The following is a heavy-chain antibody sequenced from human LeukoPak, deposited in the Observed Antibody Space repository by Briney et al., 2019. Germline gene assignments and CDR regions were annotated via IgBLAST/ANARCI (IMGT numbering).Heavy chain of an antibody. J-gene: IGHJ5*02. CDR1: GFTFGSYW. V-gene: IGHV3-74*01. CDR3: AKTMVTPNWFDP. D-gene: IGHD2-21*02. Sequence: PGRSLRLSCAASGFTFGSYWMHWVRQAPGKGLVWVSHINTDASSTNYAVSVKGRFTISRDNSKNTLYLQMNSLRAEDTAVYYCAKTMVTPNWFDPWGQGTLVTVSS. CDR2: INTDASST.